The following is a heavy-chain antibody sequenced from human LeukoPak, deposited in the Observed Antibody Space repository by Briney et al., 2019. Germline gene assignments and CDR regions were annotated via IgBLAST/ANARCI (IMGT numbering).Heavy chain of an antibody. CDR1: GYNFINYW. Sequence: GESLKISCKGSGYNFINYWIGWVRQMPGKGLEWMGLIYPGDSDTRYSPSFQGQVTISADKSISTAYLQWSSLKTSDTAMYYCASPKYCIGTTCYLHDAFDIWGQGTMVTVSS. D-gene: IGHD2-15*01. J-gene: IGHJ3*02. CDR2: IYPGDSDT. V-gene: IGHV5-51*01. CDR3: ASPKYCIGTTCYLHDAFDI.